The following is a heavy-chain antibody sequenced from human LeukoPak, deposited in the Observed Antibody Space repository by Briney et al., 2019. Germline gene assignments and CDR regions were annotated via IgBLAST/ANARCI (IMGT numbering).Heavy chain of an antibody. Sequence: GGSLRLSCAGSGFPFSNYWMAWVRQAPGKGLEWVANMKEDGGEINYVDSVKGRFTISRDNAKNSPDLQMNSLRVDDTAMYYCVRDRGYSTFDYWGQGTLVIVSS. CDR3: VRDRGYSTFDY. CDR1: GFPFSNYW. CDR2: MKEDGGEI. V-gene: IGHV3-7*01. D-gene: IGHD4-23*01. J-gene: IGHJ4*02.